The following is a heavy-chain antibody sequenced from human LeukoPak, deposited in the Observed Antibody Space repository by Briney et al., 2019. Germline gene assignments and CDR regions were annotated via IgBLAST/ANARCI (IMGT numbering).Heavy chain of an antibody. CDR1: GFTFSSYA. CDR2: ISGSGGST. V-gene: IGHV3-23*01. Sequence: PGGSLRLSCAASGFTFSSYAMSWVRQAPGKGLEWVSAISGSGGSTYYADSVKGWFTISRDNSKNTLYLQMNSLRAEDTAVYYCAKDLGYPSPYYYYYMDVWGKGTTVTVSS. D-gene: IGHD2-15*01. J-gene: IGHJ6*03. CDR3: AKDLGYPSPYYYYYMDV.